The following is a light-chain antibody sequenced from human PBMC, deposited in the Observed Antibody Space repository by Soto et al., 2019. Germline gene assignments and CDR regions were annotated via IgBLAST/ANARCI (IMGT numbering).Light chain of an antibody. Sequence: QSVLTQPPSVSGAPGQRVTISCTGSSSNIGAGFDVHWYQQLPGTAPRLVIYGNTNQPSGVPDRFSGSKSGTSASLAITGLQAEDEADYYCQSSDSSMSRIFGTGTKVTVL. CDR2: GNT. CDR3: QSSDSSMSRI. V-gene: IGLV1-40*01. CDR1: SSNIGAGFD. J-gene: IGLJ1*01.